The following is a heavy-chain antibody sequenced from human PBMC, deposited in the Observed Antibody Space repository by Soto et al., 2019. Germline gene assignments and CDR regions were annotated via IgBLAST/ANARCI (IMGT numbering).Heavy chain of an antibody. J-gene: IGHJ6*03. V-gene: IGHV4-59*01. CDR3: ARVAEPYCSSNSCFNYYYYYYMDV. Sequence: SETLSLTFTVSGGSMSSYYWSWIRQPPGKGLEWIGYIYYSGSTNYNPSLKSRVTISVDTSKNQFSLKLSSVTAADTAVYYCARVAEPYCSSNSCFNYYYYYYMDVWGKGTTVTVSS. CDR2: IYYSGST. D-gene: IGHD2-2*01. CDR1: GGSMSSYY.